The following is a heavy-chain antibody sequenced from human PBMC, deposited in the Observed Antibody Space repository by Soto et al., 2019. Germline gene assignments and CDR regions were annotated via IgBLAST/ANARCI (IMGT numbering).Heavy chain of an antibody. J-gene: IGHJ5*02. D-gene: IGHD3-10*01. Sequence: PSETLSLTCTVSGGSISSYYWSWIRQPPGKGLEWIGYIYYSGSTNYNPSLKSRVTISVDTSKNQFSLKLSSVTAADTAVYYCARELFGRSVWFDHWGQGTLVTVSS. CDR3: ARELFGRSVWFDH. V-gene: IGHV4-59*01. CDR2: IYYSGST. CDR1: GGSISSYY.